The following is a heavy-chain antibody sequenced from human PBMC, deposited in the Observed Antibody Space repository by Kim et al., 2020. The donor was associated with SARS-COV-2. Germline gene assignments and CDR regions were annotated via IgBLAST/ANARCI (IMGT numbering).Heavy chain of an antibody. V-gene: IGHV1-3*01. CDR1: GYTFTNCA. CDR2: INGVNGYT. D-gene: IGHD3-16*01. CDR3: ARGHTYTADY. J-gene: IGHJ4*02. Sequence: ASVKVSCKASGYTFTNCAIHWVRQAPGQSLEWMGWINGVNGYTKSAQKFQGRVTITRDTSANTASVELSSLTSEDTAVYYCARGHTYTADYWGQGTLVTV.